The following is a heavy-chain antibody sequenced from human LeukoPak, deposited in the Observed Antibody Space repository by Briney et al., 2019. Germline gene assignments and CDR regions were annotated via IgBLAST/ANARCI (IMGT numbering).Heavy chain of an antibody. J-gene: IGHJ6*02. D-gene: IGHD2-21*02. CDR1: GGSISSYY. CDR2: IYYSGST. Sequence: PSETLSLTCTVSGGSISSYYWSWIRQPPGKGLEWIGYIYYSGSTNYNPSLKSRVTISVDTSKNQFSLKPSSVTAADTAVYYCARVYCGGDCYSEYYYYYGMDVWGQGTTVTVSS. CDR3: ARVYCGGDCYSEYYYYYGMDV. V-gene: IGHV4-59*01.